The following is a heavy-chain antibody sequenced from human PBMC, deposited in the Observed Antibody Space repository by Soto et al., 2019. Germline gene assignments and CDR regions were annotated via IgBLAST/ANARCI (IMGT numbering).Heavy chain of an antibody. D-gene: IGHD3-3*01. CDR2: IYDSGSI. Sequence: PSETLSLTCTVSGGSISSGDYYWSWIRQPPGKGLEWIGYIYDSGSIYYNPSLKSRVTISIDTSKNQFSLKLSSVTAADTAVYYCAINMYIDFWSDRNWFDPWGQGTPVTVSS. V-gene: IGHV4-30-4*01. CDR3: AINMYIDFWSDRNWFDP. CDR1: GGSISSGDYY. J-gene: IGHJ5*02.